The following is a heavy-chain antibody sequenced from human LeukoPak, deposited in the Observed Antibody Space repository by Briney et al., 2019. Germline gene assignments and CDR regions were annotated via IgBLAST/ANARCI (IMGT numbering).Heavy chain of an antibody. D-gene: IGHD6-13*01. CDR1: GYSVSSGYY. CDR2: IYHSGNT. CDR3: ARLSIIAAAGSYWFDP. J-gene: IGHJ5*02. Sequence: SETLSLTCTVSGYSVSSGYYWGWIRQPPGKGLEWIGSIYHSGNTYYNPSLKSRVTVSVDTSKNQFSLKLSSVTAADTAVYYCARLSIIAAAGSYWFDPWGPGNPGHRLL. V-gene: IGHV4-38-2*02.